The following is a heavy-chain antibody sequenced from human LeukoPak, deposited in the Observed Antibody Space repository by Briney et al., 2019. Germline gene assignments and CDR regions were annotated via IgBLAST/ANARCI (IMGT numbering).Heavy chain of an antibody. D-gene: IGHD1-1*01. Sequence: GGSLRLSCAASGFTFDNFAMSWVRQAPGKGLEWLSGISSGGGSTIHADSVKGRFTISRDNSRNTLYLQMNSLRAEDTALYYCARDAGRREDIWGQGTMVTVSS. CDR1: GFTFDNFA. V-gene: IGHV3-23*01. J-gene: IGHJ3*02. CDR3: ARDAGRREDI. CDR2: ISSGGGST.